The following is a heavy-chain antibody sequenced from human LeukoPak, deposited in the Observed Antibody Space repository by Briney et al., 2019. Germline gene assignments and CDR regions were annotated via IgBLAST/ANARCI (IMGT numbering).Heavy chain of an antibody. CDR1: GGSFSGYY. J-gene: IGHJ4*02. D-gene: IGHD3-10*01. V-gene: IGHV4-34*01. Sequence: PSETLSLTCAVYGGSFSGYYWSWIRQPPGKGLEWIGEINHSGSTNYNPSLKSRVTMSVDTSKNQFSLMLTSVTAADTAVYYCARGYGSGSYNNFNQWGQGLLVAVSS. CDR2: INHSGST. CDR3: ARGYGSGSYNNFNQ.